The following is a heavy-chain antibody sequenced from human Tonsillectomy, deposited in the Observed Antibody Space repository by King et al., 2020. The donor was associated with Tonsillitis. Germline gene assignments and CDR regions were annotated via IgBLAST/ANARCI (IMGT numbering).Heavy chain of an antibody. Sequence: VQLVESGGGVVQPGRSLRLSCAASGFTFSSYGMHWVRQAPGKGLEWVAVMWDAGSNEYYADSVKGRFTISRDNSKNTLYLQMNSLRAEDTAVYYCAGDEGVVALGFWGQGTLVTVSS. CDR1: GFTFSSYG. CDR2: MWDAGSNE. J-gene: IGHJ4*02. CDR3: AGDEGVVALGF. D-gene: IGHD2-2*01. V-gene: IGHV3-33*08.